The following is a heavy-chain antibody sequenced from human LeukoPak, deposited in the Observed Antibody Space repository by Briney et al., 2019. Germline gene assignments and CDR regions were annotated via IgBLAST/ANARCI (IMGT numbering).Heavy chain of an antibody. Sequence: ASVKVSCKASGYTFTGYYMHWVRQAPGQGLEWMGWINPNSGGTNYAQKFQGRVTMTRDTSISTAYMELSRLRSDDTAVYYCARASKGSSSWYQTNNGWFDPWGQGTLVTVSS. V-gene: IGHV1-2*02. D-gene: IGHD6-13*01. CDR1: GYTFTGYY. CDR2: INPNSGGT. J-gene: IGHJ5*02. CDR3: ARASKGSSSWYQTNNGWFDP.